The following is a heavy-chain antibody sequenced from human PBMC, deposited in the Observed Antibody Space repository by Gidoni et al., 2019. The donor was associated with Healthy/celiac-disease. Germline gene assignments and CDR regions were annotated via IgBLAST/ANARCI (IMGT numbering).Heavy chain of an antibody. CDR3: TRVGSAYGDIFFDY. J-gene: IGHJ4*02. D-gene: IGHD4-17*01. CDR1: GSTFGDDA. CDR2: LRSKAYGGTT. Sequence: EVQLVESGGGLVQPGRSLRVSRTASGSTFGDDAMSWFRQAPGKGLEWLGFLRSKAYGGTTESAASVTGRFTISRDVSTTIAYLHMNILTTADTAVYYCTRVGSAYGDIFFDYWGQGTLVTVSS. V-gene: IGHV3-49*03.